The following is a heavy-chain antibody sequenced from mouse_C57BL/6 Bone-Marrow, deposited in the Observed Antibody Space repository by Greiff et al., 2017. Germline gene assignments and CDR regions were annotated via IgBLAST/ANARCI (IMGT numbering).Heavy chain of an antibody. CDR3: APAY. CDR1: GYTFTSYW. Sequence: QVQLKQPGAELVKPGASVKLSCKASGYTFTSYWMQWVKQRPGQGLEWIGEIDPSDSYTNYNQKFKGKATLTVDTSSSTAYMQLSSLTSEDSAVYYCAPAYWGQGTLVTVSA. V-gene: IGHV1-50*01. J-gene: IGHJ3*01. CDR2: IDPSDSYT.